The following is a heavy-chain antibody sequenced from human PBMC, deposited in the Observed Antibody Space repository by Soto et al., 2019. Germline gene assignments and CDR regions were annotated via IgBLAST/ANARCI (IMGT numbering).Heavy chain of an antibody. CDR1: GFTFDDYA. Sequence: PGGSLRLSCAASGFTFDDYAMHWVRQAPGKGLEWVSGISWNSGSIGYADSGKGRFTISRDNAKNSLYLQMNSLRAEDTALYYCAKDYGPPDYDYIWGSHYSDYWGQGPLVTVSS. V-gene: IGHV3-9*01. CDR3: AKDYGPPDYDYIWGSHYSDY. CDR2: ISWNSGSI. J-gene: IGHJ4*02. D-gene: IGHD3-16*01.